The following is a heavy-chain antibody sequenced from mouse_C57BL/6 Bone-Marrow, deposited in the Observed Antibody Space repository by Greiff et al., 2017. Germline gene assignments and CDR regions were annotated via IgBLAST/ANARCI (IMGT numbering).Heavy chain of an antibody. CDR3: ATYYYGSSHWYFDV. CDR1: GYAFSSSW. D-gene: IGHD1-1*01. J-gene: IGHJ1*03. CDR2: IYPGDGDT. V-gene: IGHV1-82*01. Sequence: VQVVESGPELVKPGASVKISCKASGYAFSSSWMNWVKQRPGKGLEWIGRIYPGDGDTNYNGKFKGKATLTADKSSSTAHMQLSSLTSEDSAVYFCATYYYGSSHWYFDVWGTGTTVTVSS.